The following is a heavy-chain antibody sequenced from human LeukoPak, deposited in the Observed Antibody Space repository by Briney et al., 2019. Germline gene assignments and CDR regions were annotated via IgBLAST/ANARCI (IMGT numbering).Heavy chain of an antibody. D-gene: IGHD3-22*01. CDR1: GGSISSGGYS. V-gene: IGHV4-30-2*01. CDR2: IYHSGST. J-gene: IGHJ4*02. CDR3: ARGGGYYDSSGYYHEPLFDY. Sequence: SQTLCLTCAVSGGSISSGGYSWSWIRQPPGKGLEWIGYIYHSGSTYYNPSLKSRVTISVDRSKNQFSLKLSSVTAADTAVYYCARGGGYYDSSGYYHEPLFDYWGQGTLVTVSS.